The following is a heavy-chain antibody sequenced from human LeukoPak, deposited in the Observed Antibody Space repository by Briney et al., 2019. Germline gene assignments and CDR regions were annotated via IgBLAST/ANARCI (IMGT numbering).Heavy chain of an antibody. V-gene: IGHV1-2*02. J-gene: IGHJ6*02. Sequence: GASVTVSCKASGYTFTGYYMHWVRQAPGQGLEWMGWINPNSGGTNYAQKFQGRVTMTRDTSISTAYMELSRLRSDDTAVYYCASSYCSSTSCYTFYYYYGMDVWGQGTTVTVSS. D-gene: IGHD2-2*02. CDR3: ASSYCSSTSCYTFYYYYGMDV. CDR1: GYTFTGYY. CDR2: INPNSGGT.